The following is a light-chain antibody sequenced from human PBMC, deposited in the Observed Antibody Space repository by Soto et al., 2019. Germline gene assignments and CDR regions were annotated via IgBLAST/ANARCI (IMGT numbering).Light chain of an antibody. J-gene: IGKJ1*01. V-gene: IGKV1-27*01. CDR3: QKYNSAPRT. CDR2: AAS. CDR1: QGIGNY. Sequence: DIQMTQSPSSLSASLGDRVTITCRASQGIGNYLAWYQLQPGKVPKLLIYAASTLQTGDPSRFSGSGSGTDFTLTISSLQPEDVETYFCQKYNSAPRTFGQGTKVEI.